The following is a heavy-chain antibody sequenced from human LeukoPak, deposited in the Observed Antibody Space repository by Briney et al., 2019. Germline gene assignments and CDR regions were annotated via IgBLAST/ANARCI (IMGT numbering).Heavy chain of an antibody. D-gene: IGHD4/OR15-4a*01. J-gene: IGHJ4*02. V-gene: IGHV4-4*01. CDR1: GGSISSSDW. Sequence: PSETLSLTCAVSGGSISSSDWXSWVXQPPGXGLEWIGEIYHSGSTNYNPSLKSRVTISVDKSKNQFSLKLNSVTAADTAVYCCARRFGYGVVGGYFDYWGQGTLVTVSS. CDR3: ARRFGYGVVGGYFDY. CDR2: IYHSGST.